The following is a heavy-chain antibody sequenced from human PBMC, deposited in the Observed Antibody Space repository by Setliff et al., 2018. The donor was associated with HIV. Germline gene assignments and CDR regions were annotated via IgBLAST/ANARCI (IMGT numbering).Heavy chain of an antibody. D-gene: IGHD3-22*01. V-gene: IGHV4-61*09. CDR2: IHTTGST. CDR3: ARHGVDDTSANYFRFGVHDH. CDR1: GDSISSGSYY. J-gene: IGHJ4*02. Sequence: PSETLSLTCSVSGDSISSGSYYWSWIRLPAGKGLEWIGQIHTTGSTNYNPSLKSRVTISVDTSKNQLSLKLSSVTAADTAVYYCARHGVDDTSANYFRFGVHDHWGQGTLVTVSS.